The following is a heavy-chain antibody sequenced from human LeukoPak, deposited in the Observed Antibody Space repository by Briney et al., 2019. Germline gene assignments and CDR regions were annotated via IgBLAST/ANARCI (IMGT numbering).Heavy chain of an antibody. J-gene: IGHJ4*02. CDR3: AKLAPSSGRSSDY. V-gene: IGHV3-30*18. CDR1: GFTFSSYG. CDR2: ISYDGSNK. Sequence: GRSLRLSCAASGFTFSSYGMHWVRQAPGKGLEWVAVISYDGSNKYYADSVKGRFTISRGNSKNTLYLQMNSLRAEDTAVYYCAKLAPSSGRSSDYWGQGTLVTVSS. D-gene: IGHD3-10*01.